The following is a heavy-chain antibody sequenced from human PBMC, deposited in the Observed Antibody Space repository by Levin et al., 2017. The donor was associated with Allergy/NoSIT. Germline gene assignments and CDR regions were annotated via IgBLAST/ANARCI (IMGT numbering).Heavy chain of an antibody. Sequence: GASVKVSCEASGYTMSSYAMHWVRQAPGQRPEWMGWINADTGGTKYSQKFQGRVTISRDTSANTAYLELSYLTPEDTAVYFCARDPGWINATTVGNWFDPWGQGTRVTVSS. CDR1: GYTMSSYA. V-gene: IGHV1-3*01. CDR3: ARDPGWINATTVGNWFDP. J-gene: IGHJ5*02. CDR2: INADTGGT. D-gene: IGHD5-12*01.